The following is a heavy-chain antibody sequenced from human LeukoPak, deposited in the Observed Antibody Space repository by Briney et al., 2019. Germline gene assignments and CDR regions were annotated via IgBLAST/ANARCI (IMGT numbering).Heavy chain of an antibody. CDR1: GYTFTGYF. CDR2: ITPNSGAI. D-gene: IGHD6-19*01. Sequence: ASVKVSCKAPGYTFTGYFIHWVRQAPGQGLEWMGWITPNSGAINYAQKFQGRVTMTRDTSISTAYMELSRLRSDDTAVYFCARESVAGMRAFDYWGQGTLVTVSS. CDR3: ARESVAGMRAFDY. V-gene: IGHV1-2*02. J-gene: IGHJ4*02.